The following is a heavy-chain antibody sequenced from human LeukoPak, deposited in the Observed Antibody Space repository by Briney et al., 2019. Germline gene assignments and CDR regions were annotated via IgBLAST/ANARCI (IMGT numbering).Heavy chain of an antibody. Sequence: GGSLRLSCAASGFTFSSYGMHWVRQAPGKGLEWVAVISYDGSNKYYADSVKGRFTISRDNSKNTLYLQMNSLRAEDTAVYYCAKGWGVGSGSYYPDDFDYWGQGTLVTVSS. CDR3: AKGWGVGSGSYYPDDFDY. V-gene: IGHV3-30*18. CDR2: ISYDGSNK. J-gene: IGHJ4*02. D-gene: IGHD3-10*01. CDR1: GFTFSSYG.